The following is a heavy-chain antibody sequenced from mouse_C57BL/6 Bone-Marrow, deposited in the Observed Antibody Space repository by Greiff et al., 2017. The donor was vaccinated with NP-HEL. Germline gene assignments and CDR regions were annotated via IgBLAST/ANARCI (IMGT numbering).Heavy chain of an antibody. V-gene: IGHV1-54*01. CDR3: LIYYGNHYAMDY. CDR1: GYAFTNYL. J-gene: IGHJ4*01. Sequence: QVQLQQSGAELVRPGTSVKVSCKASGYAFTNYLIEWVKQRPGQGLEWIGVINPGSGGTNYNEKFKGKATLTADKSSSTAYMQLSSLTSEDSAVYFCLIYYGNHYAMDYWGQGTSVTVSS. CDR2: INPGSGGT. D-gene: IGHD2-1*01.